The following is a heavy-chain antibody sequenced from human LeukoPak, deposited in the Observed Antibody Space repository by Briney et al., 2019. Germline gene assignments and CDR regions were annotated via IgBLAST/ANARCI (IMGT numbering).Heavy chain of an antibody. CDR2: ISGSGGST. Sequence: GGSLRLSCAGSGFTFSSYAMTWVRQAPGKGLDWVSGISGSGGSTYNADSVKGRFTISRDNSKDTLYLQMNSLRAEDTAVYYCAKDLPGYSSGLYSGWGQGTLVTVSS. V-gene: IGHV3-23*01. J-gene: IGHJ4*02. CDR1: GFTFSSYA. D-gene: IGHD6-19*01. CDR3: AKDLPGYSSGLYSG.